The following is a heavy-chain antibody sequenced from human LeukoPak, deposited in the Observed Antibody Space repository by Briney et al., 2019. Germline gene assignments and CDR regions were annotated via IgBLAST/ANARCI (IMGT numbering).Heavy chain of an antibody. CDR2: ISDSGGSI. D-gene: IGHD6-19*01. CDR1: GFTFRSYA. CDR3: AKDGLYSSGWDYYFDY. V-gene: IGHV3-23*01. Sequence: GGSLRLSCAASGFTFRSYAMIWVRQAPGTGLEWVSTISDSGGSIYYADSVKGRFTISRDNSKNTLYLQMNSLRAEDTAVYYCAKDGLYSSGWDYYFDYWGQGTLVTVSS. J-gene: IGHJ4*02.